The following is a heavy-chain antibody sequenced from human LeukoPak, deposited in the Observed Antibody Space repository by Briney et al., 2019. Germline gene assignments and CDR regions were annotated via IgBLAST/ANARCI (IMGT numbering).Heavy chain of an antibody. V-gene: IGHV1-8*03. J-gene: IGHJ6*03. D-gene: IGHD3-16*01. CDR3: ARGMIYYYYMDV. CDR2: VNPKSGNT. Sequence: ASVKADCKASGYTFTSHDINCVRQAARRGLKRMGWVNPKSGNTVYAQKFQGRVIFTRNTSISTAYMELSRLRSEDTDVYYCARGMIYYYYMDVWGKGTTVTVSS. CDR1: GYTFTSHD.